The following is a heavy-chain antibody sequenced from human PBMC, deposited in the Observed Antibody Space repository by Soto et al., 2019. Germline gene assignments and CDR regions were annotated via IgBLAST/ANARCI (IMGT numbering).Heavy chain of an antibody. D-gene: IGHD6-13*01. V-gene: IGHV4-39*01. CDR2: IFYSGST. J-gene: IGHJ6*02. Sequence: QVQLQESGPGLVKPSETLSLTCTVSGDSVSSSYYYWGWIRQPPGKGLEWIGSIFYSGSTYYNPSLKSRVTISVDTSKNQFSLKLSSVTAADTAVYYCARSGSSRQIYHYGMDVWGQGTTVTVSS. CDR3: ARSGSSRQIYHYGMDV. CDR1: GDSVSSSYYY.